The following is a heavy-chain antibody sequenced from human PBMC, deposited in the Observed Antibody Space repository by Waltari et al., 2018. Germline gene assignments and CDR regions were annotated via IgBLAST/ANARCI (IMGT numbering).Heavy chain of an antibody. CDR1: GGSISSYY. CDR2: IYYSGST. V-gene: IGHV4-59*01. CDR3: ARRDREHNPIDY. Sequence: QVQLQESGPGLVKPSETLSLTCTVSGGSISSYYWSWIRQPPGKGLEWIGYIYYSGSTNYNHSRKSRVTISVDTSKNQFSLKLSSVTAADTAVYYCARRDREHNPIDYWGQGTLVTVSS. D-gene: IGHD1-1*01. J-gene: IGHJ4*02.